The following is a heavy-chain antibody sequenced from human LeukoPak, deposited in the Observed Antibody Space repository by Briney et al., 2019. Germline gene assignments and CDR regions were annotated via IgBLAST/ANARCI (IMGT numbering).Heavy chain of an antibody. Sequence: GESLKISCKGSGYSFTNSWISWVRQMPGKGLEWMGRIDPSDSYTSYRPSFQGHVTISTDKSISTAYLQWSSLKASDTAMYYCARQFYYGSGRGYGMDVWGQGTTVTVSS. CDR2: IDPSDSYT. D-gene: IGHD3-10*01. CDR1: GYSFTNSW. CDR3: ARQFYYGSGRGYGMDV. V-gene: IGHV5-10-1*01. J-gene: IGHJ6*02.